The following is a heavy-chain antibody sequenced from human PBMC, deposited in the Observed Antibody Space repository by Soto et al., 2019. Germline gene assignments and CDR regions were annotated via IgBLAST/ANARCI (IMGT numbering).Heavy chain of an antibody. Sequence: QVQLQESGPGLVKPSGTLSLTCAVSSGSITSSNWWSWVRQPPGKGLEWIGEVSHSGSTNSIPSLNSPVTISVAKSRNQFSLRLTSVTAADTPVYYCARTRYGGYDFDFWGQGTLVTVSS. CDR3: ARTRYGGYDFDF. CDR1: SGSITSSNW. D-gene: IGHD5-12*01. V-gene: IGHV4-4*02. CDR2: VSHSGST. J-gene: IGHJ4*02.